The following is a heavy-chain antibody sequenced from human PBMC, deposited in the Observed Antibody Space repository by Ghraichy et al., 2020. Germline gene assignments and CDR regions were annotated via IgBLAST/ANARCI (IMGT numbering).Heavy chain of an antibody. V-gene: IGHV5-51*01. D-gene: IGHD1-20*01. CDR1: GYSFTSYW. CDR2: IYPGDSDT. Sequence: GESLNISCKGSGYSFTSYWIGWVRQMPGKGLEWMGIIYPGDSDTRYSPSFQGQVTISADKSISTAYLQWSSLKASDTAMYYCARLTTRYNWTPYYFDYWGQGTLVTVSS. CDR3: ARLTTRYNWTPYYFDY. J-gene: IGHJ4*02.